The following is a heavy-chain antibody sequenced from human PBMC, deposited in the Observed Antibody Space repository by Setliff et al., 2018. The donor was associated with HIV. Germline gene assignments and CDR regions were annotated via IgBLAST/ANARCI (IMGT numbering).Heavy chain of an antibody. V-gene: IGHV4-4*07. CDR3: ARRTFGSGRFDP. CDR1: GGYISSFY. D-gene: IGHD6-19*01. CDR2: VHSTLST. J-gene: IGHJ5*02. Sequence: PSETLSLTCTVSGGYISSFYWSWVRQPAGKGLEWIGQVHSTLSTNYNPSLKSRLSISADTSKNQFSLNLRFVTAADTALYYCARRTFGSGRFDPWGQGTPVTVSS.